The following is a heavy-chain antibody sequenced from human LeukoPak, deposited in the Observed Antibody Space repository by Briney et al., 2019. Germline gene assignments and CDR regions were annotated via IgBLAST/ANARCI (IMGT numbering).Heavy chain of an antibody. CDR3: ASLAIHFGVRGFDY. Sequence: ASVKVSCKASGYTFTDYYIHWVRQAPGQGLQWMGWSYPKTGAALSAQRFQGRLTMTRDMSIATAYMGLGGLTSDDTAIYYCASLAIHFGVRGFDYWGQGTLVTVSS. D-gene: IGHD3-10*02. CDR2: SYPKTGAA. CDR1: GYTFTDYY. J-gene: IGHJ4*02. V-gene: IGHV1-2*02.